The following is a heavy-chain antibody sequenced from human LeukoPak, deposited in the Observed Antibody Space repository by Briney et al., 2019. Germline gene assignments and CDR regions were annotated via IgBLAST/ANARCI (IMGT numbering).Heavy chain of an antibody. V-gene: IGHV3-33*01. D-gene: IGHD6-13*01. Sequence: PGRSLRLSCAASGFTFSSYGMHWVRQAPGKGLEWVAVIWYDGSNKYYADSVKGRFTISRDNSKSTLYLQMNSLRAEDTAVYYCARDAAAGRSVNWFDPWGQGTLVTVSS. CDR1: GFTFSSYG. CDR2: IWYDGSNK. J-gene: IGHJ5*02. CDR3: ARDAAAGRSVNWFDP.